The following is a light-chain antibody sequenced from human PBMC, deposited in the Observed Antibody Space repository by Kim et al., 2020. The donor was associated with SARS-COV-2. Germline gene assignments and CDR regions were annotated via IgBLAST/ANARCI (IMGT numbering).Light chain of an antibody. CDR1: SSDVGSYNR. J-gene: IGLJ1*01. V-gene: IGLV2-18*02. Sequence: GQSVTVSCTGTSSDVGSYNRVSWYQQPPGTAPKLMIYEVSTRPSGVPDRFSGSKSGKTASLTISGLQAEDEADYYCSSYTSSSTFVFGTGTKVTVL. CDR2: EVS. CDR3: SSYTSSSTFV.